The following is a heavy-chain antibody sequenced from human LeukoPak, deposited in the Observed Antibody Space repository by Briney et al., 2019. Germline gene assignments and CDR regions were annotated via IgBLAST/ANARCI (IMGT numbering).Heavy chain of an antibody. CDR3: ARDVGATTIAAWFDP. CDR1: GFSFSNYW. Sequence: PGGSLRLSCVTSGFSFSNYWMNWVRLAPGKGLEWVAIIKADGSEEHYVDSVRGRFTVSRDNAKNSLYLQMNSLRAEDTAVYYCARDVGATTIAAWFDPWGQGTLVTVSS. V-gene: IGHV3-7*01. CDR2: IKADGSEE. J-gene: IGHJ5*02. D-gene: IGHD1-26*01.